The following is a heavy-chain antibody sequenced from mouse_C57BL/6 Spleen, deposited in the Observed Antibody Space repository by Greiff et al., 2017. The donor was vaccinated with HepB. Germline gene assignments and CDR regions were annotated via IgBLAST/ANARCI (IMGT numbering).Heavy chain of an antibody. CDR2: ISSGSSTI. Sequence: EVQVVESGGGLVKPGGSLKLSCAASGFTFSDYGMHWVRQAPEKGLEWVAYISSGSSTIYYADTVKGRFTISRDNAKNTLFLKMTSLRSEDTAMYYCARVSNHDYYAMDYWGQGTSVTVSS. D-gene: IGHD2-5*01. CDR3: ARVSNHDYYAMDY. CDR1: GFTFSDYG. V-gene: IGHV5-17*01. J-gene: IGHJ4*01.